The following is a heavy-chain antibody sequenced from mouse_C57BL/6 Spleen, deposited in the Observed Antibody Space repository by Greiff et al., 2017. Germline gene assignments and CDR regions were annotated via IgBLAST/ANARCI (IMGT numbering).Heavy chain of an antibody. CDR3: TTRDPRRYFDY. CDR2: IDPENGDT. V-gene: IGHV14-4*01. J-gene: IGHJ2*01. CDR1: GFNFKDDY. Sequence: VQLKQSGAELVRPGASVKLSCTASGFNFKDDYMHWVKQRPEQGLEWIGWIDPENGDTAYSSKFQGKATFTVDTASNTAYLQLSSLTSEDTAVYYCTTRDPRRYFDYWGQGTTLTVSS.